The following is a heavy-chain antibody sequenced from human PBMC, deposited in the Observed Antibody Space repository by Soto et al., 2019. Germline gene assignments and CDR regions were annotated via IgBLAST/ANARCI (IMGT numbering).Heavy chain of an antibody. J-gene: IGHJ2*01. Sequence: QVQLVESGGGVVQPGRSLRLSCAASGFTFSSYAMHWVRQAPGKGLEWVAVISYDGSNKYYADSVKGRFTISRDNSKNTLDLQMNRMRAEDTAVYYCARDPLWGTAMVLWYFDLWGRGTLVTVSS. CDR2: ISYDGSNK. V-gene: IGHV3-30-3*01. D-gene: IGHD5-18*01. CDR3: ARDPLWGTAMVLWYFDL. CDR1: GFTFSSYA.